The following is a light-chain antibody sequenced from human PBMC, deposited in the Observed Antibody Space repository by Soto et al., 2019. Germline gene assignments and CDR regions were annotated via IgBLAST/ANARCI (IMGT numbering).Light chain of an antibody. CDR3: HQDSVNSA. Sequence: DIQMTQSPSTLSASVGDRVTITCRASQSISTYLAWYQQKPGKAPKPLIYKASTLESGVPSRVSGSGSGTEFTLTISSRQPEEFATYYCHQDSVNSAFGHGTKVDIQ. J-gene: IGKJ3*01. V-gene: IGKV1-5*03. CDR2: KAS. CDR1: QSISTY.